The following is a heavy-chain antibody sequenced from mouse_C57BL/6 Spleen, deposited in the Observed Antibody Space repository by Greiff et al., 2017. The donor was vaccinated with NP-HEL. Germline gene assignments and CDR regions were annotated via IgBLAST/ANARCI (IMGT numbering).Heavy chain of an antibody. Sequence: QVQLQQPGAELVKPGASVKLSCKASGYTFTSYWMHWVKQRPGRGLEWIGRIDPNSGGTKYTAKFKGKATLTADKHSSTAYMQLSSLTSEDSAVYYGRRGNWDYWGQGTTLTVSS. D-gene: IGHD4-1*01. CDR1: GYTFTSYW. J-gene: IGHJ2*01. CDR2: IDPNSGGT. V-gene: IGHV1-72*01. CDR3: RRGNWDY.